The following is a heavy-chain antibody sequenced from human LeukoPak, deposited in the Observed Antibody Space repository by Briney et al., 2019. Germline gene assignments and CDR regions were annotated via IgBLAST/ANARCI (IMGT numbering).Heavy chain of an antibody. J-gene: IGHJ4*02. CDR1: GFTFGRYW. CDR2: ITTDGSGT. V-gene: IGHV3-74*01. D-gene: IGHD5-18*01. Sequence: AGGSLRLSCADSGFTFGRYWMHWVRQAPGKGLVWVSHITTDGSGTSYADSVKGRFTISRDNAKNTLYLEMNSLRAEDTAVYYCVRGQLWSYYHDYWGQGTLVTVSS. CDR3: VRGQLWSYYHDY.